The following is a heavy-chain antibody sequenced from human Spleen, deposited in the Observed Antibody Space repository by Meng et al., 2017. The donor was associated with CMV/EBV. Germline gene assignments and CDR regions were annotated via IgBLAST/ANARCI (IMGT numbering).Heavy chain of an antibody. CDR2: MSFDGSDK. CDR3: ARFAERITGKYYYYDMDV. V-gene: IGHV3-30*04. D-gene: IGHD1-20*01. J-gene: IGHJ6*02. Sequence: GESLKISCAASGFTFSIYAMHWVRQAPGKGLEWVAVMSFDGSDKYYADSVKGRFTISRDNSKNTLYLQMNSLRAEDTAVYYCARFAERITGKYYYYDMDVWGQGTTVTVSS. CDR1: GFTFSIYA.